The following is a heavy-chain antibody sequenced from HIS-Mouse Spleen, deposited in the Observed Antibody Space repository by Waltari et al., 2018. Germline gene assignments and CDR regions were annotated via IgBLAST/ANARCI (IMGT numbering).Heavy chain of an antibody. CDR3: ARIAEGYSSGWYAFDY. CDR1: GFSLSTSGMC. V-gene: IGHV2-70*15. CDR2: IDWDDDK. Sequence: QVTLRESGPALVKPTQTLTLTCTFSGFSLSTSGMCVSWIRQPPGTALEWLERIDWDDDKYYSTSLKTRLTISKDTSKNQVVLTMTNMDPVDTATYYCARIAEGYSSGWYAFDYWGQGTLVTVSS. D-gene: IGHD6-19*01. J-gene: IGHJ4*02.